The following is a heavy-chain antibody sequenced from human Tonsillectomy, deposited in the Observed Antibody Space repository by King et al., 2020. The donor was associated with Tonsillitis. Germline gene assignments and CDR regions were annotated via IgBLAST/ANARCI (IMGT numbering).Heavy chain of an antibody. CDR2: INPNSGGT. D-gene: IGHD5-18*01. V-gene: IGHV1-2*02. CDR3: ARMGRVTVPEGEIQDY. J-gene: IGHJ4*02. Sequence: VQLVESGAEVKKPEASVKVSCKASGYTFTGYYMHWVRQAPGQGLEWMGWINPNSGGTDYAQKFQGRVTMTRDTSISTAYMELSRLRSDDTAVYFCARMGRVTVPEGEIQDYWGQGTLVTVSS. CDR1: GYTFTGYY.